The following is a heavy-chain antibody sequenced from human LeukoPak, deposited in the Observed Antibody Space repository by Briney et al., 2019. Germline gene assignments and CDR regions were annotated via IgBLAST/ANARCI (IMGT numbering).Heavy chain of an antibody. D-gene: IGHD6-13*01. J-gene: IGHJ4*02. CDR2: IIPILGTA. Sequence: SVTVSCTASGGTFSSYAISWVRQAPGQGLEWMGGIIPILGTANYAQKFQGSVTITADESTSTAYMELSSLRSKDTAVYYCARLGTYSSSWYGSFDYWGQGTLVTVSS. CDR3: ARLGTYSSSWYGSFDY. CDR1: GGTFSSYA. V-gene: IGHV1-69*13.